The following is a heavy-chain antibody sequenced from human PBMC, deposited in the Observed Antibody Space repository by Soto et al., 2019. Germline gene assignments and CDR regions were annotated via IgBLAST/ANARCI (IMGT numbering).Heavy chain of an antibody. CDR3: ARGSGWLDY. D-gene: IGHD6-19*01. J-gene: IGHJ4*02. CDR1: GGSITSNF. CDR2: VFDTGNT. Sequence: QVQVQESGPGLVKPSETLSLTCTVSGGSITSNFWSWIRQPPGKGLEWIGYVFDTGNTNYNPSLTSRVTLSVETSKNRLSPKLDSVTAADTAVYYCARGSGWLDYWGQGTLVTVSS. V-gene: IGHV4-4*08.